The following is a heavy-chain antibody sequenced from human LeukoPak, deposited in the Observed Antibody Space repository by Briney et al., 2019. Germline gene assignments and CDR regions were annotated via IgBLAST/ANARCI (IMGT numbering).Heavy chain of an antibody. CDR3: ARDPESGYWLDP. V-gene: IGHV1-2*02. Sequence: GASVKVSCKASGYTFTGYYMHWVRQAPGQGLERMGWINPNSGGTNYAQKFQGRVTMTRDTSISTAYMELSRLRSDDTAVYYCARDPESGYWLDPWGQGTLVTVSS. CDR2: INPNSGGT. D-gene: IGHD6-25*01. J-gene: IGHJ5*02. CDR1: GYTFTGYY.